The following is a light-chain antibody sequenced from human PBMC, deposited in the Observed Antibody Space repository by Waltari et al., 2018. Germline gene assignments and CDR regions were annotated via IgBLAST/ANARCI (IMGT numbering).Light chain of an antibody. CDR2: GAF. J-gene: IGKJ2*01. CDR3: DQYGGAPYT. V-gene: IGKV3-20*01. CDR1: HGVTNNF. Sequence: EIVLTQSPGTLSLSPGGRATLSCRASHGVTNNFLAGYQQKLGQSPRLLIYGAFLRATGGADRFSGSGSGTDFTLTISRLEPEDFAVYFCDQYGGAPYTFGQGTKLEIK.